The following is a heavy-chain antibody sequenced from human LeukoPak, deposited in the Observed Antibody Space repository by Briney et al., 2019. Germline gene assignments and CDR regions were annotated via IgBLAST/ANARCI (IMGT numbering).Heavy chain of an antibody. CDR2: FDPEDGET. V-gene: IGHV1-24*01. J-gene: IGHJ4*02. Sequence: ASVKVSCKVSGYTLTELSMHWVRQAPGKGLEWMGGFDPEDGETIYAQKFQGRVTMTEDTSTDTAYMELSSLRSEDTAVYYCATNLSSGWYLDYWGQGTLVTVSS. CDR3: ATNLSSGWYLDY. D-gene: IGHD6-19*01. CDR1: GYTLTELS.